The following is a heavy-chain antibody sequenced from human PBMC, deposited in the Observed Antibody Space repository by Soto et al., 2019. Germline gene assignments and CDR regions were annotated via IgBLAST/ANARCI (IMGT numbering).Heavy chain of an antibody. CDR1: GYTLDNHA. CDR3: ARGTKGAGGWYFDL. Sequence: QIQVVQSEVEVKRPGASVRISCKASGYTLDNHAVTWVRQAPGQGLEWMGWIGALLYNDATNHARKFQGRLTMARDTSPNTVYMDVGSLRSDDTAVYYCARGTKGAGGWYFDLWGRGTLVVVSS. D-gene: IGHD2-8*01. CDR2: IGALLYNDAT. V-gene: IGHV1-18*01. J-gene: IGHJ2*01.